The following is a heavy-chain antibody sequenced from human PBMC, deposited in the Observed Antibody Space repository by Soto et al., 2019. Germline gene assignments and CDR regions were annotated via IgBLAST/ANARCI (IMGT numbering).Heavy chain of an antibody. J-gene: IGHJ4*02. CDR1: GFMFSSAW. CDR2: IKSKNDGGAA. D-gene: IGHD1-1*01. V-gene: IGHV3-15*01. CDR3: VEGWNDF. Sequence: EVQVVESGGDLVEPGGSLRLSCVTAGFMFSSAWMSWVRQGPGKGLEWVARIKSKNDGGAADYAAPVNGRFSISRDDSKSTVYLQMNRLRAEDTALYYCVEGWNDFWGQGTLVTVSS.